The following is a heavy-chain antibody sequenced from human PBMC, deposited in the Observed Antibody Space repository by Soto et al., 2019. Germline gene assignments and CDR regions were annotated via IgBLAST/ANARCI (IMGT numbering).Heavy chain of an antibody. V-gene: IGHV1-69*01. J-gene: IGHJ4*02. CDR2: IIPIFGTA. CDR1: GGTFSSYA. D-gene: IGHD3-16*02. Sequence: QVQLVQSGAEVKKPGSSVKVSCKASGGTFSSYAISWVRQAPGQGLEWMGGIIPIFGTANYAQKFQGRVTITADESTSTAYMELSSMRSEDTAVYYCARTYYDYVWGSYRYMDYWGQGTLVTVS. CDR3: ARTYYDYVWGSYRYMDY.